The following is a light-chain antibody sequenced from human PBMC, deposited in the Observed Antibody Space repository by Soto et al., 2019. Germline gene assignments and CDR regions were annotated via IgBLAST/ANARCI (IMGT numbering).Light chain of an antibody. CDR3: QQYNNWPPYT. J-gene: IGKJ2*01. CDR1: QSISSY. CDR2: AAS. V-gene: IGKV1-39*01. Sequence: DIQMTQSPSSLSASVGDRVTITCRASQSISSYLSWFHQKPGKAPKLLIYAASNLQSGVPSRFSGSGSGTDFTLTISNLQPEDFAVYYCQQYNNWPPYTFGQGTKLELK.